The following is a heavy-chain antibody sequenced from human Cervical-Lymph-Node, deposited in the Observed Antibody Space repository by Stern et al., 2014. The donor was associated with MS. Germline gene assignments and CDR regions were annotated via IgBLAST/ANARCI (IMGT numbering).Heavy chain of an antibody. V-gene: IGHV3-21*01. CDR2: IRRTATYI. CDR3: AKYCSDSICNGFDH. D-gene: IGHD2-15*01. Sequence: EVQLEESGGGLVKPGGSLRLSCAAYGFTFSRYSMNWVRQAPGKGLEWVSSIRRTATYIYYSDSVRGRFTISRDNAETALFLQMNSLRVEDTAVYYCAKYCSDSICNGFDHWGQGALVTVSS. J-gene: IGHJ4*02. CDR1: GFTFSRYS.